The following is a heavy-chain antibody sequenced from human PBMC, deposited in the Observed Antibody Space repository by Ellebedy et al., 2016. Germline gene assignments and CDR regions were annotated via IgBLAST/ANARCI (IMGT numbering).Heavy chain of an antibody. Sequence: AGSLRLSXAASRFTFSSYSMNWVRQAPGTGLEWVSSISSSSSYIYYADSVKGRFTISRDNAKNSLYLQMNSLRAEDTAVYYCARVHRVAAAGGFDYWGQGTLVTVSS. D-gene: IGHD6-13*01. CDR3: ARVHRVAAAGGFDY. V-gene: IGHV3-21*01. CDR1: RFTFSSYS. CDR2: ISSSSSYI. J-gene: IGHJ4*02.